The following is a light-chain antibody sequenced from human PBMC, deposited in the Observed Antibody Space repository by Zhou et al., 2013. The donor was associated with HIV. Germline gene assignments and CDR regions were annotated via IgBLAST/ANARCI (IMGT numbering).Light chain of an antibody. CDR1: QSVSTY. V-gene: IGKV3-11*01. CDR3: QQRSNWPRT. CDR2: AAS. Sequence: EIVLTQSPGTLSLSPGERATLSCRASQSVSTYLAWYQQKPGQAPGLLIYAASNRATGIPARFSGSGSGTDFTLTISSLEPEDFAIYYCQQRSNWPRTFGQGTKVEVK. J-gene: IGKJ1*01.